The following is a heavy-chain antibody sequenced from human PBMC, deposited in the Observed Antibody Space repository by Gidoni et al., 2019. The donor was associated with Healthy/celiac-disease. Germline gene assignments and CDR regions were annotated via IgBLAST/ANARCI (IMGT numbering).Heavy chain of an antibody. CDR2: IWYDGSNK. J-gene: IGHJ6*02. CDR1: GFTFSSYG. CDR3: AREGNWGGYYYYYGMDV. V-gene: IGHV3-33*01. D-gene: IGHD7-27*01. Sequence: QVQLVESGGGVVQPGRSLRLSCAASGFTFSSYGMHWVRQAPGKGLEWVAVIWYDGSNKYYADSVKGRFTISRDNSKNTLYLQMNSLRAEDTAVYYCAREGNWGGYYYYYGMDVWGQGTTVTVSS.